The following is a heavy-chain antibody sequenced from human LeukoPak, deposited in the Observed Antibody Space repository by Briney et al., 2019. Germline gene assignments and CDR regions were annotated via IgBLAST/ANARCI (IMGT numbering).Heavy chain of an antibody. CDR1: GGSISSYY. V-gene: IGHV4-59*01. CDR3: ARDPGGYRGVALGIAFDI. Sequence: SETLSLTCTVSGGSISSYYWSWIRQPPGKGLEWIGYIYYSGSTNYNPSLKSRVTISVDTSKNQFSLKLSSVTAADTAVYYCARDPGGYRGVALGIAFDIWGQGTMVTVSS. CDR2: IYYSGST. J-gene: IGHJ3*02. D-gene: IGHD5-12*01.